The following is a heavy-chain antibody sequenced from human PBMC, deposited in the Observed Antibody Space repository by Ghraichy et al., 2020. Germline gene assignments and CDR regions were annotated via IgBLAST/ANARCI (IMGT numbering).Heavy chain of an antibody. CDR1: GYTFTGYY. Sequence: ASVKVSCKASGYTFTGYYMHWVRQAPGQGLEWMGRINPNSGRTNYSQKFQGWVTMTRDTSTSTAYMELSRLRSDDTAVYYCARGGPVVVVAALPDYWGQGTLVTVSS. V-gene: IGHV1-2*04. CDR3: ARGGPVVVVAALPDY. CDR2: INPNSGRT. J-gene: IGHJ4*02. D-gene: IGHD2-15*01.